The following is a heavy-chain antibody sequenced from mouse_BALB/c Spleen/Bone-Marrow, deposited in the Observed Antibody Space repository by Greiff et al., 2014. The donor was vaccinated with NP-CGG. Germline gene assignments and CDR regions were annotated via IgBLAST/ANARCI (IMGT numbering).Heavy chain of an antibody. Sequence: VQLQQSGPEVVRPGVSVKISCKGSGYTFTDYAMHWVKQSHAKSLEWIGVISTYNGNTNYNQKFKGKATMTVDKSSSTAYMELARXTXXNSAIYYCAREVRAPWYAMDYWGQGTSVTVSS. V-gene: IGHV1-67*01. J-gene: IGHJ4*01. CDR2: ISTYNGNT. CDR3: AREVRAPWYAMDY. CDR1: GYTFTDYA. D-gene: IGHD2-14*01.